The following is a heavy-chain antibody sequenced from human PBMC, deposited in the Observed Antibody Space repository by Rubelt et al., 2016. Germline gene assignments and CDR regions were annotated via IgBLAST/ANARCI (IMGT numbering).Heavy chain of an antibody. CDR3: ARGHYYDMDV. V-gene: IGHV3-30*04. J-gene: IGHJ6*02. CDR1: GFTFSSYA. Sequence: QVQLVESGGGVVQPGRSLRLSCAASGFTFSSYAMHWVRQAPGKGLEWVAVISYDGSNKYYADSVKGRFTISRDNSKNTLYLQMNSLRAEDTAVYYCARGHYYDMDVWGQGTTVTVSS. CDR2: ISYDGSNK.